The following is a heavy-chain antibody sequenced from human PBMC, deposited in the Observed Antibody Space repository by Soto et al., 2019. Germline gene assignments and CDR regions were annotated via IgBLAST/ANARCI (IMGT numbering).Heavy chain of an antibody. CDR2: IYSSGST. D-gene: IGHD6-19*01. V-gene: IGHV4-31*03. CDR1: GGSISSGGYY. CDR3: ARHRSSGWYRYFDY. Sequence: QVQLQESGPGLVKPSQTLSLTCTVSGGSISSGGYYWSWIRQHPGKSLEWIGYIYSSGSTYYNPSLKSRDTISVDTSKNQFSLKLSSVTAADTAVYYCARHRSSGWYRYFDYWGQGTLVTVSS. J-gene: IGHJ4*02.